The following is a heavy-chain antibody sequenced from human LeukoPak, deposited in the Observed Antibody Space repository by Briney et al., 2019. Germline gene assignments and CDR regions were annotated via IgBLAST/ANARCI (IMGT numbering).Heavy chain of an antibody. CDR3: AKGVSGSGARSNFDY. J-gene: IGHJ4*02. CDR2: ISGSGGST. D-gene: IGHD3-10*01. Sequence: GGSLRLSCAASGFTFSSHGMSWVRQAPGKGLEWVSAISGSGGSTYYADSVKGRFTISRDNSKNTLYLQMNSLRAEDTAVYYCAKGVSGSGARSNFDYWGQGTLVTVSS. CDR1: GFTFSSHG. V-gene: IGHV3-23*01.